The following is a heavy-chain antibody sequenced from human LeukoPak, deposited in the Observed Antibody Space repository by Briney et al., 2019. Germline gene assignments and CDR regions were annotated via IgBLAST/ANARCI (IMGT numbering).Heavy chain of an antibody. CDR2: IDYSGYT. CDR1: GGSISSYY. V-gene: IGHV4-59*12. CDR3: AREVADYGGYYYYHYMDV. Sequence: SETLSLTCTVSGGSISSYYWSWIRQPPGKGLEWIGYIDYSGYTNYNPSLKSRVTMSVDTSKNQFSLKLSSVTAADTAMYYCAREVADYGGYYYYHYMDVWGKGTTVTISS. D-gene: IGHD4-23*01. J-gene: IGHJ6*03.